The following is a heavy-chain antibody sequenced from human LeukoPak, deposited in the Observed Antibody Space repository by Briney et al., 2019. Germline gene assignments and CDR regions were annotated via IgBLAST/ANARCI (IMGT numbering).Heavy chain of an antibody. CDR1: DYSITRYW. J-gene: IGHJ4*02. V-gene: IGHV5-51*01. CDR3: ARAQPSSGCSY. CDR2: IYPGDSDT. D-gene: IGHD6-19*01. Sequence: GEPLKISCKGSDYSITRYWISWVRPMPGNGLAWMGIIYPGDSDTRYSPSFQGQVTISADKSISTAYLQWSSLKASDTAMYYCARAQPSSGCSYWGQGTLVTVSS.